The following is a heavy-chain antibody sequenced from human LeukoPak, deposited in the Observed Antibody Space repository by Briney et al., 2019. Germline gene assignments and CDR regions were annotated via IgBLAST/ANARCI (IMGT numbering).Heavy chain of an antibody. J-gene: IGHJ4*02. V-gene: IGHV1-18*01. CDR1: GYAFTSYG. D-gene: IGHD6-13*01. CDR2: ISAYNGNT. CDR3: ARDSGRIAAAGTGYFDY. Sequence: ASVKVSCKASGYAFTSYGISWVRQAPGQGLEWMGWISAYNGNTNYAQKLQGRVTMTTDTSTSTAYMELRSLGSDDTAVYYCARDSGRIAAAGTGYFDYWGQGTLVTVSS.